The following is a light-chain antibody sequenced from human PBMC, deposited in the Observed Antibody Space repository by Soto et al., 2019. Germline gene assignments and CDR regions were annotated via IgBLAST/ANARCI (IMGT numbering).Light chain of an antibody. CDR1: SSNIGAGYD. V-gene: IGLV1-40*01. J-gene: IGLJ2*01. Sequence: QSVLTQPPSVSGAPGQRVTISCTVSSSNIGAGYDLHWYQQLPGTAPKLLIYGNSNRPSGVPDRFSFSKSGTSASLAITGIQAEDEADYYCQYYYSSLSGSVFGGGTKLTVL. CDR3: QYYYSSLSGSV. CDR2: GNS.